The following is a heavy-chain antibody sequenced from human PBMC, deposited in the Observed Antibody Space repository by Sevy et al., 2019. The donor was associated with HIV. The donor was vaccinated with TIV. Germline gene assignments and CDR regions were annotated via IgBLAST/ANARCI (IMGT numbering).Heavy chain of an antibody. Sequence: SETLSLTCTVSGGSISSSSYYWGWIRQPPGKGLEWIGSIYYSGRTYYNPSLKSRVTISVDTSKNQFSLKLSSVTAADAAVYYCARSFGYESWTYYYYYGMDVWGQGTTVTVSS. CDR1: GGSISSSSYY. D-gene: IGHD3-3*01. J-gene: IGHJ6*02. V-gene: IGHV4-39*01. CDR3: ARSFGYESWTYYYYYGMDV. CDR2: IYYSGRT.